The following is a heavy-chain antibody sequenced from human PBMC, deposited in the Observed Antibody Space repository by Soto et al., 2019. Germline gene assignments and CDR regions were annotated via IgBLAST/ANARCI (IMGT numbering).Heavy chain of an antibody. CDR2: ISSRGIPM. J-gene: IGHJ4*02. V-gene: IGHV3-21*01. CDR1: GFSFSDSD. D-gene: IGHD3-9*01. Sequence: PGGSLRLSCVGSGFSFSDSDMTWVRQAPGKGLEYVSSISSRGIPMSYGPSFRGRFTISRDNTKNSVYLQLNNLRVEDTSLYYCARKHSSDATGYDYFDSWGQGSVVTF. CDR3: ARKHSSDATGYDYFDS.